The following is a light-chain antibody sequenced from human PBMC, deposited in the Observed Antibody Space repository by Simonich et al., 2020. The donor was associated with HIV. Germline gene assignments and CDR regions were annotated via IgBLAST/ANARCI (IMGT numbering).Light chain of an antibody. V-gene: IGKV2D-29*02. Sequence: DIVMTQTPLSLSVTPGQPASISCKSSQSLLHSDGRTYLYWYLQKPGQSTQLLIYEVFNRFSGVPDRFSGSGSGTDFTLKISRVEAEDVGVYYCMQPLQNTITFGQGTRLEIK. J-gene: IGKJ5*01. CDR3: MQPLQNTIT. CDR2: EVF. CDR1: QSLLHSDGRTY.